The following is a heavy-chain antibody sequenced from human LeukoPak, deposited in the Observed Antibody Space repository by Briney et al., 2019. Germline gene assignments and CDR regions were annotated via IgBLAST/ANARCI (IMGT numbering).Heavy chain of an antibody. D-gene: IGHD3-10*01. V-gene: IGHV1-18*01. CDR3: ARERGYGSGSYYPAYYYYYYMDV. CDR2: SSAYNGNT. J-gene: IGHJ6*03. CDR1: GYTFTSYG. Sequence: ASVKVSCKASGYTFTSYGISWVRQAPGQGLEWMGWSSAYNGNTNYAQKLQGRVTMTTDTSTSTAYMELRSLRSDDTAVYYCARERGYGSGSYYPAYYYYYYMDVWGKGTTVTISS.